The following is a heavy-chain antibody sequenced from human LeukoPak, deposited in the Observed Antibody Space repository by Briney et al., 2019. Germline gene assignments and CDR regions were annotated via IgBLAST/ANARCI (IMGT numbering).Heavy chain of an antibody. J-gene: IGHJ5*02. D-gene: IGHD1-1*01. V-gene: IGHV4-4*07. CDR1: GGSISSYY. CDR3: ARVIDATWDDDWFDP. Sequence: SETLSLTCTVSGGSISSYYWGWIRQPAGKGLEWIGRFYSIENTIYNPSLKIRVTMSGDTSKNQLSLELNSVTVADTAIYYCARVIDATWDDDWFDPWGQGTLVTVSS. CDR2: FYSIENT.